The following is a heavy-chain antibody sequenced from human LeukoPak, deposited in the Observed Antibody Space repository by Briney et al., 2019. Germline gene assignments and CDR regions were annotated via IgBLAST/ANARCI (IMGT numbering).Heavy chain of an antibody. CDR1: GFTFSSYS. V-gene: IGHV3-21*01. J-gene: IGHJ4*02. CDR3: ARDLVVVPKRGY. Sequence: GGSLRLSCAASGFTFSSYSMNRVRQAPGKGLEWVSSISSSSSYIYYADSVKGRFTISRDNAKNSLYLQMNSLRAEDTAVYYCARDLVVVPKRGYWGQGTLVTVSS. CDR2: ISSSSSYI. D-gene: IGHD2-2*01.